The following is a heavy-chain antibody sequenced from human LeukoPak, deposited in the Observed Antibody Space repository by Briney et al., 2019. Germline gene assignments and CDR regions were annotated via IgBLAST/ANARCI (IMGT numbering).Heavy chain of an antibody. J-gene: IGHJ4*02. V-gene: IGHV3-48*03. CDR2: ISNSGSTK. CDR1: GFTFSSYE. CDR3: AAVIDY. Sequence: GGSLRLSCAASGFTFSSYEMNWIRQAPGKGLEWISYISNSGSTKYYADSVKGRFTISRDNTKNSVFLQMNSLRAEDTAVYYCAAVIDYWGQGTLVTVSS.